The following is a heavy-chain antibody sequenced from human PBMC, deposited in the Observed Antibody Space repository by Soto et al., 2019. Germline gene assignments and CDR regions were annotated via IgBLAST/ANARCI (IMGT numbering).Heavy chain of an antibody. CDR2: IYHSGST. CDR3: ARAAPVGAALDY. Sequence: SETLSLTCAVSGGSISSGGYSWSWVRQPPGKGLEWIGYIYHSGSTYYNPSLKSRVTISVDRSKNQFSLKLSSVTAADTAVYYCARAAPVGAALDYWGQGTLVTVSS. CDR1: GGSISSGGYS. D-gene: IGHD1-26*01. J-gene: IGHJ4*02. V-gene: IGHV4-30-2*01.